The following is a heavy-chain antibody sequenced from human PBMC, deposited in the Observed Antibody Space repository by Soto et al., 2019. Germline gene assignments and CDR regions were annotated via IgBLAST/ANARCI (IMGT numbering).Heavy chain of an antibody. V-gene: IGHV4-39*01. CDR3: ARRIDINYYYYYYMDV. CDR2: IYYSVSI. D-gene: IGHD5-12*01. J-gene: IGHJ6*03. Sequence: SETLSLTCTVSGGSISSSSYYWGWIRQPPGKGLEWIGSIYYSVSIYYNPSLKSRVTISVDTSKNQFSLKLSSVTAADTAVYYCARRIDINYYYYYYMDVWGKGTTVTVSS. CDR1: GGSISSSSYY.